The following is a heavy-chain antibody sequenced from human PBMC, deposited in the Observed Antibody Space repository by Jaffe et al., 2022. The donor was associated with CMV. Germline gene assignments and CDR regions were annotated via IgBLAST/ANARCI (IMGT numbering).Heavy chain of an antibody. D-gene: IGHD3-22*01. J-gene: IGHJ4*02. Sequence: QVQLVQSGGEVKKPGASVKISCKASGYTFMSHGLSWVRQAPGQGPEWMGWISAYNGNTNYAQELQGRVTLTRDTSTNTAYMEVRSLRSDDTAVYYCVRENYYDSRGSAAFDYWGQGTPVTVSS. CDR3: VRENYYDSRGSAAFDY. CDR2: ISAYNGNT. V-gene: IGHV1-18*04. CDR1: GYTFMSHG.